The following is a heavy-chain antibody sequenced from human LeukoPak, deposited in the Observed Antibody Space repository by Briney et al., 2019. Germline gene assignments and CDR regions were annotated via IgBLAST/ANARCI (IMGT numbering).Heavy chain of an antibody. D-gene: IGHD5-24*01. CDR2: IYHSGST. V-gene: IGHV4-30-2*01. J-gene: IGHJ4*02. Sequence: PSETLSLTCAVSGGSISSGGYSWSWIRQPPGKGLEWIGYIYHSGSTYYNPSLRSRVTISVDRSKNQFSLKLSSVTAADTAVYYCARGGDGYNFRWGQGTLVTVSS. CDR3: ARGGDGYNFR. CDR1: GGSISSGGYS.